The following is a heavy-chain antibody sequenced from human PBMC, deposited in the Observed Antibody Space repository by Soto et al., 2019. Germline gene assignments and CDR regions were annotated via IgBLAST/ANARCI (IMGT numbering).Heavy chain of an antibody. CDR3: ARKYYYDSSGPNSYYYYGMDV. CDR2: IYPGDSDT. CDR1: GYSFTSYW. J-gene: IGHJ6*02. V-gene: IGHV5-51*01. Sequence: PGESLKISCKGSGYSFTSYWIGWVRQMPGKGLEWMGIIYPGDSDTRYSPSFQGQVTISADKSISTAYLQWSSLKASDTAMYYCARKYYYDSSGPNSYYYYGMDVWGQGTTVTVSS. D-gene: IGHD3-22*01.